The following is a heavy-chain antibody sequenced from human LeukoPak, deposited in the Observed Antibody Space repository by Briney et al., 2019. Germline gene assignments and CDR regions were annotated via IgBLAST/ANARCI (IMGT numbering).Heavy chain of an antibody. Sequence: ASVKVSCKASGYTFTGYYMHWVRQAPGQGLEWMGWINPNSGGTNYAQKFQGRVTMTRDTSISTAYMELSRLRSDDTAVYYCARARQFGCSSTSCPLGYWGQGSLVTVSS. D-gene: IGHD2-2*01. V-gene: IGHV1-2*02. J-gene: IGHJ4*02. CDR3: ARARQFGCSSTSCPLGY. CDR2: INPNSGGT. CDR1: GYTFTGYY.